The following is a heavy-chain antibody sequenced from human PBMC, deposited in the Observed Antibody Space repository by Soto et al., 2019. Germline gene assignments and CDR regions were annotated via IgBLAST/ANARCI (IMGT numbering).Heavy chain of an antibody. CDR1: GYNFNTYW. CDR3: ATSTVSYVDIVSSTTRGYFDH. CDR2: IYPGDSDT. V-gene: IGHV5-51*01. J-gene: IGHJ4*02. Sequence: GESLKISCEGSGYNFNTYWIGWVRQMPGKGLEWMALIYPGDSDTRYSPSFEGQVTLSVDRSISTAYLQWSSLKASDTTIYYCATSTVSYVDIVSSTTRGYFDHWGQGTLVTVSS. D-gene: IGHD5-12*01.